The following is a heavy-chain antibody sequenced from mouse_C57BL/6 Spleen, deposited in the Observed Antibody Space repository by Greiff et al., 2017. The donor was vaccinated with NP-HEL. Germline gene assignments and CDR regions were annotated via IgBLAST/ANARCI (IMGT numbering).Heavy chain of an antibody. V-gene: IGHV1-82*01. Sequence: QVQLKQSGPELVKPGASVKISCKASGYAFSSSWMNWVKQRPGKGLEWIGRIYPGDGDTNYNGKFKGKATLTADKSSSTAYMQLSSLTSEDSAVYFCARFSLYDGYYRDYWGQGTTLTVSS. CDR1: GYAFSSSW. CDR2: IYPGDGDT. CDR3: ARFSLYDGYYRDY. J-gene: IGHJ2*01. D-gene: IGHD2-3*01.